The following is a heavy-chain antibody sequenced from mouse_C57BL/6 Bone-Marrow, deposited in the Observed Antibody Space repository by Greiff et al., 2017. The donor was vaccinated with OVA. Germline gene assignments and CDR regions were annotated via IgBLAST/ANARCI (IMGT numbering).Heavy chain of an antibody. CDR2: IYPGGGYT. CDR1: GYTFTNYW. D-gene: IGHD1-1*01. CDR3: AREAVLAGYYAMDY. V-gene: IGHV1-63*01. Sequence: QVQLQQSGAELVRPGTSVKMSCKASGYTFTNYWIGWAKQRPGHGLEWIGDIYPGGGYTYYNEKFKGKVTLTADKSSSTAYMQFSSLTSEDSAIYYCAREAVLAGYYAMDYWGQGTSVTVSS. J-gene: IGHJ4*01.